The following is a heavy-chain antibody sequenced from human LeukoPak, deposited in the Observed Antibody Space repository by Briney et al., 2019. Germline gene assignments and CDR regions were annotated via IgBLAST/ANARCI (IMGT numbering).Heavy chain of an antibody. D-gene: IGHD4-17*01. CDR2: ISWNSGSI. CDR1: GFTFDDYA. V-gene: IGHV3-9*01. Sequence: GGSLRLSCAASGFTFDDYAMHWVRQAPGKGLEWVSGISWNSGSIGYADSVKGRFTISRDNAKNSLYLQMNSLRAEDTALYYCAKVPHYDYGVYFDLWGRGTLVTVSS. J-gene: IGHJ2*01. CDR3: AKVPHYDYGVYFDL.